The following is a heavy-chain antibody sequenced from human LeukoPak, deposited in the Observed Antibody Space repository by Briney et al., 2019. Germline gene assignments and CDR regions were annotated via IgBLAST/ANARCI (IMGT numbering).Heavy chain of an antibody. CDR3: AKGSSGNYYY. Sequence: GGSLRLSCVASGFTFSSDTMTWVRQAPGKALEWVSSVTESGGITSYADSVKGRFTISRDNSKNTLYLQMNSLRADDTATYYCAKGSSGNYYYWGQRTLVTVSS. J-gene: IGHJ4*02. CDR2: VTESGGIT. CDR1: GFTFSSDT. D-gene: IGHD3-10*01. V-gene: IGHV3-23*01.